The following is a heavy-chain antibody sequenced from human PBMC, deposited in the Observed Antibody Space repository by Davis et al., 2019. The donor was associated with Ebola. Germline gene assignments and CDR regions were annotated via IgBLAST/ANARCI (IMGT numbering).Heavy chain of an antibody. D-gene: IGHD5-18*01. CDR2: IYSGGST. CDR3: AKERPLSGYSYRYYFDY. V-gene: IGHV3-66*01. Sequence: LGGSLRLSCAASGFTVSSNYMSWVRQAPGKGLEWVSVIYSGGSTYYADSVKGRFTISRDNSKNTLYLQMNSLRAEDTAVYYCAKERPLSGYSYRYYFDYWGQRTLVTVTS. CDR1: GFTVSSNY. J-gene: IGHJ4*02.